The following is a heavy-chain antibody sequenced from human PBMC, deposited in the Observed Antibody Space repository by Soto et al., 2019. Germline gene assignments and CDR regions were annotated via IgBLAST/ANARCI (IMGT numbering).Heavy chain of an antibody. J-gene: IGHJ5*02. CDR3: AREVKYWFDP. CDR2: IYHSGTT. Sequence: PSEILSISCTFSVGSISIYYWNMIRQPPGKGLEWIGYIYHSGTTSYNPSRKSRVTISIDTSKKQFSLRLNSVTAADTAVYYCAREVKYWFDPWGQGTMVTVSS. CDR1: VGSISIYY. V-gene: IGHV4-59*01.